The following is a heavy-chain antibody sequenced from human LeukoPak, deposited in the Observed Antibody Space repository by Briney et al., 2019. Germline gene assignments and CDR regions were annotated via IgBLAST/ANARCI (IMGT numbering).Heavy chain of an antibody. V-gene: IGHV3-15*01. D-gene: IGHD3-10*01. Sequence: GGSLRLSCAASGFTFNYAWMSWVRQVPGKGLEWVGRIQSKTDGGTTEYAAPVKGRFTISRDDSTNTLYLQMNSLKTEDTGVYYCAAGGRVWGQGTTVTVSS. J-gene: IGHJ6*02. CDR2: IQSKTDGGTT. CDR1: GFTFNYAW. CDR3: AAGGRV.